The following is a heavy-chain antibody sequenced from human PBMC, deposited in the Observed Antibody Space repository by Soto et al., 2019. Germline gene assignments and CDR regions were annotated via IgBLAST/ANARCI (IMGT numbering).Heavy chain of an antibody. Sequence: ASVEVSCKASGYTFTSYDINWVRQATGQGLEWMGWMNPNSGNTGYAQKFQGRVTITADESTSTAYMELSSLRSEDTAVYYCVTKREAGSSPKGNWNYGAPYYYYGMDVWGQGTTVTVSS. CDR3: VTKREAGSSPKGNWNYGAPYYYYGMDV. V-gene: IGHV1-8*01. J-gene: IGHJ6*02. CDR2: MNPNSGNT. CDR1: GYTFTSYD. D-gene: IGHD1-7*01.